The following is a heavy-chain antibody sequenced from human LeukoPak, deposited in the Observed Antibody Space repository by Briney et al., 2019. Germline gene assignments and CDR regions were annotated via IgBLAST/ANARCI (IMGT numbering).Heavy chain of an antibody. CDR3: GNQCSGGICPEN. CDR2: IGQDGSVK. Sequence: GGSLRLSCAASGFRFTSYWMAWVRQAPGKGLEWVGNIGQDGSVKNYADSVKGRFTISRDNAKNSVFLQMNSLRAEDTAFYYCGNQCSGGICPENWGRGTLVTVSS. V-gene: IGHV3-7*01. CDR1: GFRFTSYW. J-gene: IGHJ4*02. D-gene: IGHD2-15*01.